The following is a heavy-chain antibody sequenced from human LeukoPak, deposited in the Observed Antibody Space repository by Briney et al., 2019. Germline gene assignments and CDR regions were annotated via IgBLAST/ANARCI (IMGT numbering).Heavy chain of an antibody. D-gene: IGHD2/OR15-2a*01. CDR3: ARGVGNFRYYFDY. CDR2: ISSTGTYI. J-gene: IGHJ4*02. V-gene: IGHV3-21*01. CDR1: GFTFSSYW. Sequence: PGGSLRLSCAASGFTFSSYWMSWVRQAPGKGLEWVSSISSTGTYIYYGDLVQGRFTISRDNAKNSLFLQMNSLRAEDTAVYYCARGVGNFRYYFDYWGQGTLVTVSS.